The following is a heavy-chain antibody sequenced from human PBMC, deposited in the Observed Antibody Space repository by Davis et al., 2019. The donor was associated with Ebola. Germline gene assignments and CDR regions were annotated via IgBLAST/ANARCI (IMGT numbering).Heavy chain of an antibody. D-gene: IGHD1-26*01. CDR2: VYYSGST. CDR3: ATRRLSFEAIDY. J-gene: IGHJ4*02. V-gene: IGHV4-59*08. CDR1: GGSIRTNY. Sequence: SETLSLTCTVSGGSIRTNYWSWIRQPPGKGLEWIGHVYYSGSTHYNPSLRTPVTISVDTSKNQFSLKLSSVTAADTAVYYCATRRLSFEAIDYWGQGTLVTVSS.